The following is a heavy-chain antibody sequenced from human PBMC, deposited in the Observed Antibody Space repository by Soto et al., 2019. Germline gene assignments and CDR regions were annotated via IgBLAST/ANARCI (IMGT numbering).Heavy chain of an antibody. CDR1: EFTFSNYA. CDR3: AKDPPWTVGPLAMDV. CDR2: FSGSGGNI. D-gene: IGHD2-2*01. Sequence: GGSLRLSCTASEFTFSNYAMSWVRQVPGKGLEWVSTFSGSGGNIYYGESVKGRFTISRDDPKNTLYLDMNSLRVEDTAVYYCAKDPPWTVGPLAMDVWGQGTTVTVSS. J-gene: IGHJ6*02. V-gene: IGHV3-23*01.